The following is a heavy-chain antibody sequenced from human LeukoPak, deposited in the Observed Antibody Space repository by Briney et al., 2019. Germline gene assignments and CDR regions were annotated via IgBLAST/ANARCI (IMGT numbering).Heavy chain of an antibody. V-gene: IGHV4-39*07. Sequence: SETLSLTCSVSGDSITGYYWGWIRQPPGKGLEWIGNIYYTGNTYYNSSLKSRVTISVDTSKNQFSLKLSSVTAADTAVYYCARGLNDYSDAFDIWGQGTMVTVSS. J-gene: IGHJ3*02. CDR1: GDSITGYY. CDR2: IYYTGNT. CDR3: ARGLNDYSDAFDI. D-gene: IGHD4-11*01.